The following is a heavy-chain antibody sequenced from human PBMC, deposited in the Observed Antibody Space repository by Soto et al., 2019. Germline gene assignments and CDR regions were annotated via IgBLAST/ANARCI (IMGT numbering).Heavy chain of an antibody. CDR2: ISGSGGST. CDR1: GFTFSSYA. J-gene: IGHJ4*02. D-gene: IGHD3-22*01. Sequence: EVQLLESGGGLVQPGGSLRLSCAASGFTFSSYAMSWVRQAPGKGLEWVSAISGSGGSTYYADSVKGRFTISRDNSKNTLYRQMNSLRAEDTAVYYCATTLDYYDSSGYSSDYWGQGTLVTVSS. V-gene: IGHV3-23*01. CDR3: ATTLDYYDSSGYSSDY.